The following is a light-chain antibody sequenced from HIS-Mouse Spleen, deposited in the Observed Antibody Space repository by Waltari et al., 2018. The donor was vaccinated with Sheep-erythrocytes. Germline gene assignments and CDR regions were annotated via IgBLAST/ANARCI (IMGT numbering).Light chain of an antibody. CDR1: KLGDKY. V-gene: IGLV3-1*01. J-gene: IGLJ3*02. CDR3: QAWDSSTWV. Sequence: SYELTQPPSVSVSPGQTASITCSGDKLGDKYACWYQQKPGQSPVLVIDQDSKRPSGIPERFSGSNSGNTATLTISGTQAMDGADYCCQAWDSSTWVFGGGTKLTVL. CDR2: QDS.